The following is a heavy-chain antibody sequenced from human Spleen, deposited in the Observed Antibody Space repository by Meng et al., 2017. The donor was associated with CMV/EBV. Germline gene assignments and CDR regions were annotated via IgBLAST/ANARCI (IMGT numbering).Heavy chain of an antibody. CDR3: ARDRDPRSTGWTREFDY. CDR2: ISTYSGGT. CDR1: GNTFTGYY. V-gene: IGHV1-2*02. D-gene: IGHD6-19*01. Sequence: ASVKVSCKTSGNTFTGYYMHWVRQAPGKGLEWMGWISTYSGGTEYAQKFQGRVTMTTDTSTSIAYMELRSLRSDDTAVYFCARDRDPRSTGWTREFDYWGQGTLVTVSS. J-gene: IGHJ4*02.